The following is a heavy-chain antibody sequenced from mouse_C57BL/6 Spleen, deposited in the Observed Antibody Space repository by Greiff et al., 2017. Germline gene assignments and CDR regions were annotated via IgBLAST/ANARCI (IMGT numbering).Heavy chain of an antibody. CDR3: TREEITTLVATRDAMDY. J-gene: IGHJ4*01. CDR2: IYPGSGST. Sequence: QVQLQQPGAELVKPGASVKMSCKASGYTFTSYWITWVKQRPGQGLEWIGDIYPGSGSTNYNEKFKSKATLTVDTSSSTAYMQLSSLTSEDSAVYYVTREEITTLVATRDAMDYWGQGTSVTVSS. D-gene: IGHD1-1*01. CDR1: GYTFTSYW. V-gene: IGHV1-55*01.